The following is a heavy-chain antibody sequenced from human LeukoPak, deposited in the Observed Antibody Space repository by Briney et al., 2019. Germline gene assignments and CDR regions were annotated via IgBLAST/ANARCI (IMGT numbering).Heavy chain of an antibody. CDR3: ARITFVVEGYGMDV. V-gene: IGHV4-61*02. D-gene: IGHD2-21*01. CDR1: GGSISSGSYY. J-gene: IGHJ6*02. CDR2: IYTSGST. Sequence: PSETLSLTCTVSGGSISSGSYYWSWIRQPAGKGLEWIGRIYTSGSTNYNPSLKSRVTISVDTSKNQFSLKLSSVTAADTAVYYRARITFVVEGYGMDVWGQGTTVTVSS.